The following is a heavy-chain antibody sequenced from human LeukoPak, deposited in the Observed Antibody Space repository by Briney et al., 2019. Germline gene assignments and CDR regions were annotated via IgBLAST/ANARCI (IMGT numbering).Heavy chain of an antibody. CDR3: ARANNWNYSPDY. CDR1: GFTFSSYW. J-gene: IGHJ4*02. Sequence: PGGSLRLSCAASGFTFSSYWMSWIRQPPGKGLEWIGYIYYSGSTNYNPSLKSRVTISVDTSKNQFSLKLSPVTAADTAVYYCARANNWNYSPDYWGQGTLVTVSS. V-gene: IGHV4-59*01. CDR2: IYYSGST. D-gene: IGHD1-7*01.